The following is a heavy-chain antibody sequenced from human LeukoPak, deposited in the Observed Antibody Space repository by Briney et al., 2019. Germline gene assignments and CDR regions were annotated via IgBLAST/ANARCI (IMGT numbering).Heavy chain of an antibody. CDR1: GFTLSSYG. Sequence: PGRSLRLSCAASGFTLSSYGMHWVRQAPGKGLEWVAVIWYDGSKTYYADSVKGRFTISRDNSKNTLYLQMNSLRAEDTAVYYCARTLWFGSYGMDVWGQGTTVTVSS. CDR3: ARTLWFGSYGMDV. CDR2: IWYDGSKT. V-gene: IGHV3-33*01. D-gene: IGHD3-10*01. J-gene: IGHJ6*02.